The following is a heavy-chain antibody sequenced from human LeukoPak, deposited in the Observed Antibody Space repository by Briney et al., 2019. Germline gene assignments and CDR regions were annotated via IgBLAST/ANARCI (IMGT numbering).Heavy chain of an antibody. CDR2: INDGGGNS. J-gene: IGHJ4*02. Sequence: GGTLRLSCAASGFTFNNYAMTWVRQAPGKGLEWVSVINDGGGNSYYADSVKGRFTVSRDNSKNTLYLQMNSLRDEDTAVYYCAKGQGYNYGDSIDYWGQGTLVTVSS. V-gene: IGHV3-23*01. D-gene: IGHD4-17*01. CDR1: GFTFNNYA. CDR3: AKGQGYNYGDSIDY.